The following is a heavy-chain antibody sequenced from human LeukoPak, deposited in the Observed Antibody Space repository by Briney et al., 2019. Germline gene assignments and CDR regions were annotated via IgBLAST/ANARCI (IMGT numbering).Heavy chain of an antibody. V-gene: IGHV3-23*01. J-gene: IGHJ4*02. CDR2: IGGSGGST. CDR1: GFTFSSYA. CDR3: TKGPGILWFGKPTY. Sequence: GGSLRLSCAASGFTFSSYAMSWVRQAPGKGLEWVSSIGGSGGSTYYADSVKGRFTISRDNSKNTLYLQMNSLRAEDTAVYYCTKGPGILWFGKPTYWGQGTLVTVSS. D-gene: IGHD3-10*01.